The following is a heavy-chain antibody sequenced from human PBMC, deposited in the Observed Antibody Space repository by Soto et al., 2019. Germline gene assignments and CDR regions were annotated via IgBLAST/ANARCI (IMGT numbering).Heavy chain of an antibody. D-gene: IGHD2-8*01. V-gene: IGHV4-39*07. J-gene: IGHJ4*02. Sequence: SETLSLTCTVSGGSISSSSYYWGWIRQPPGKGLEWIGSIYHSGSTNYNPSLKSRVTISVDTSKNQFSLKLSSVTAADTAVYYCASGSTNGYFDYWGQGTLVTVSS. CDR3: ASGSTNGYFDY. CDR1: GGSISSSSYY. CDR2: IYHSGST.